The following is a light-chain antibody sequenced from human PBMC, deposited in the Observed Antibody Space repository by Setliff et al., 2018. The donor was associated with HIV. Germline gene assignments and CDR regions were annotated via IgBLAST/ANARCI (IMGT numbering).Light chain of an antibody. CDR1: SSDIGAYNY. V-gene: IGLV2-14*01. Sequence: QSALAQPASASGSPGQSITISCTGTSSDIGAYNYASWYQQHPGKAPKLMIYDVSSRPSGVSNRFSGSKSGNTASLTISGLQAEDEADYYCSSYTSSGTLVFGTGTKVTVL. CDR3: SSYTSSGTLV. CDR2: DVS. J-gene: IGLJ1*01.